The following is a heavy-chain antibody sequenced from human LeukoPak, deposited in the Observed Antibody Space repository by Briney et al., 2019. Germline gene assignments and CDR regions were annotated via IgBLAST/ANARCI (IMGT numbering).Heavy chain of an antibody. V-gene: IGHV3-21*01. CDR3: ARDYYDSSGYTLRAN. D-gene: IGHD3-22*01. CDR1: GFTFNNYN. CDR2: ITSSGTYI. J-gene: IGHJ4*02. Sequence: GGSLRLSCATSGFTFNNYNMNWVRQAPGRALEWVSSITSSGTYIFYADSVKGRFTISRDNAKNSLYLQMNSLGPEDTAVYYCARDYYDSSGYTLRANWGQGTQVTVSS.